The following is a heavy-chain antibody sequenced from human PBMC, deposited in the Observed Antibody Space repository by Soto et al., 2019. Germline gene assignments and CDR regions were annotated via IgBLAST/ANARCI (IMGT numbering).Heavy chain of an antibody. CDR3: ARELWFGALDY. V-gene: IGHV3-30-3*01. Sequence: QVQLVESGGGVVQPGRSLRLSCAASGFTFSSYAMHWVRQAPGKGLEWVAVISYDGSNKYYADSVKGRFTISRDNSKNTLYLQMNSLRAEDTAVDYCARELWFGALDYWGQGTLVTVSS. CDR2: ISYDGSNK. CDR1: GFTFSSYA. J-gene: IGHJ4*02. D-gene: IGHD3-10*01.